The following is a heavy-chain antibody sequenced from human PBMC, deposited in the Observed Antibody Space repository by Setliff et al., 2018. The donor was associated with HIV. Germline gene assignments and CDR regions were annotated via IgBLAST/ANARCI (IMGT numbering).Heavy chain of an antibody. Sequence: ESGPTLVNPTQTLTLTCTFSGFSLTSTSMCVSWIRQPPGEALEWLGRIDWDDNKYYSESLRSRLTISKDTSKNQVVLTMTNMDPVDTATYFCARGGGMSYYYYYMDVWGKGTTVTVSS. V-gene: IGHV2-70*11. CDR3: ARGGGMSYYYYYMDV. D-gene: IGHD3-16*01. CDR2: IDWDDNK. CDR1: GFSLTSTSMC. J-gene: IGHJ6*03.